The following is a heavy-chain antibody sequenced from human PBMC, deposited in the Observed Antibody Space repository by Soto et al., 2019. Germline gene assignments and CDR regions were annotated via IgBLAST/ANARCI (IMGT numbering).Heavy chain of an antibody. D-gene: IGHD3-16*02. Sequence: SETLSLTCAVYGGSFSGCYWSWIRQPPGKGLEWIGEINHSGSTNYNPSLKSRVTISVDTSKNQFSLKLSSVTAADTAVYYCARGRGVWGSYHYNWFDPWGQGTLVTVSS. CDR1: GGSFSGCY. CDR3: ARGRGVWGSYHYNWFDP. J-gene: IGHJ5*02. CDR2: INHSGST. V-gene: IGHV4-34*01.